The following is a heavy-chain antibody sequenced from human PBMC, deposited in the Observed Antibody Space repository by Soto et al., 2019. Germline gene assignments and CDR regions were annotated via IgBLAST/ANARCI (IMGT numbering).Heavy chain of an antibody. J-gene: IGHJ4*02. Sequence: SETLSLTCAVYGGSFSGYYWSWIRQPPGKGLEWIGKINHSGSTNYNPSLKSRVTISVDTSKNQFSLKLSSVTAADTAVYYCARTIAAAGLDYWGQGTLVTVSS. CDR2: INHSGST. D-gene: IGHD6-13*01. V-gene: IGHV4-34*01. CDR1: GGSFSGYY. CDR3: ARTIAAAGLDY.